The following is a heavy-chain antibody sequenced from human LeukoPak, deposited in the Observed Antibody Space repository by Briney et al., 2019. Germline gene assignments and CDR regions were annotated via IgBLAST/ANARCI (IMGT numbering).Heavy chain of an antibody. CDR3: ASVCSSTNCYDFDY. CDR1: GYTFTDYY. D-gene: IGHD2-2*01. CDR2: INPKSAGT. V-gene: IGHV1-2*02. J-gene: IGHJ4*02. Sequence: GSVKVSCKASGYTFTDYYMHWVRQAPGQGLEWMGWINPKSAGTNYAQTFQGRVTITRDMSISTAYMELSRLRSDDTAVYYCASVCSSTNCYDFDYWGQGTLVTVSS.